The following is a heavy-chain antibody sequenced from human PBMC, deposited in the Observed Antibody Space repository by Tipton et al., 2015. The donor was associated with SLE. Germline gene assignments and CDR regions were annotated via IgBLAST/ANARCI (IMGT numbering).Heavy chain of an antibody. D-gene: IGHD1-1*01. CDR2: IDHSGTT. CDR1: GYSISSGYF. CDR3: ARVQRGPRSFDL. Sequence: TLSLTCAVSGYSISSGYFWGWIRQPPGKGPEWIGAIDHSGTTYYNPSLKSRVHISLDTSKNQFSLKLTSLTDADTAVYYCARVQRGPRSFDLWGRGTLVTVSS. V-gene: IGHV4-38-2*01. J-gene: IGHJ2*01.